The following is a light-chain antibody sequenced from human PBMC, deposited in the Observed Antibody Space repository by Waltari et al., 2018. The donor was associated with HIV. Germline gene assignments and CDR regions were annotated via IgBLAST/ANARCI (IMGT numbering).Light chain of an antibody. CDR3: QVWDSSNEHVV. CDR1: NIGGKS. J-gene: IGLJ3*02. V-gene: IGLV3-21*04. Sequence: SYVLTQPPSVSVAPGAAATISCGAWNIGGKSVHWYKQQPGQAPVLVTRYNSDRPSGITDRISGSNSGPTATLTITSVEAGDEATYYCQVWDSSNEHVVFGGGTELTVL. CDR2: YNS.